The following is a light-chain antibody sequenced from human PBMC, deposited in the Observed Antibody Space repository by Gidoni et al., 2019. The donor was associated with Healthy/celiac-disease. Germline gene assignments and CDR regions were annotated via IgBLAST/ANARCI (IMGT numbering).Light chain of an antibody. V-gene: IGKV1-39*01. CDR3: QQSYTTRWT. J-gene: IGKJ1*01. CDR1: QSISSY. Sequence: DIQMTQSPSSLSASVGDRVTVTCRASQSISSYLNWYQQKPAKAPKLLIYGASSLQSGVPSRFSGSGSGTDFTLTISSLQPEDFATYYCQQSYTTRWTFXXXTKVEIK. CDR2: GAS.